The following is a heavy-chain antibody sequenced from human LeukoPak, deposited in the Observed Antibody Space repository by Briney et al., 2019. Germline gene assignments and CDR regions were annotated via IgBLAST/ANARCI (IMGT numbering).Heavy chain of an antibody. CDR2: ISTSSSYI. CDR3: ARDGGDYYDSSGYPFHH. CDR1: GFTFSSFD. J-gene: IGHJ1*01. Sequence: PGGSLRLSCAASGFTFSSFDMTWVRQAPGKGLEWVSSISTSSSYIYYADSVKGRFTISRDNAKKSLYLQMNSLRAGDTAVYYCARDGGDYYDSSGYPFHHWGQGTLVTVSS. V-gene: IGHV3-21*01. D-gene: IGHD3-22*01.